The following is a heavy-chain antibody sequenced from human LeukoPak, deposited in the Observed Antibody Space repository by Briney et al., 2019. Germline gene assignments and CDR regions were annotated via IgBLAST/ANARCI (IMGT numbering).Heavy chain of an antibody. Sequence: SGGSLRLSCAASGFTFSSYAMHWVRQAPGKGLEWVAVISYDGSNKYYADSVKGRFTISRDNSKNTLYLQMNSLRAEDTAVYYCARADSSGYYSMGWYFDLWGRGTLVTVSS. CDR1: GFTFSSYA. CDR2: ISYDGSNK. V-gene: IGHV3-30-3*01. D-gene: IGHD3-22*01. CDR3: ARADSSGYYSMGWYFDL. J-gene: IGHJ2*01.